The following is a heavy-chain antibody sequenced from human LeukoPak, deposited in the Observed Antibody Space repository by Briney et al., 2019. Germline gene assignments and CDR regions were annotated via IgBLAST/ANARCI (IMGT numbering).Heavy chain of an antibody. CDR3: AKGRTASRKNNVVVVPAAMNPYYMDV. V-gene: IGHV3-30*02. J-gene: IGHJ6*03. CDR2: IRYDGSNK. CDR1: GFTFSSYG. Sequence: PGGSLRPSCAAPGFTFSSYGMHWVRQAPAKGLDLVAFIRYDGSNKYYADSVKGRFTISRDSSKNTVYLQMNSLRAEDTAVYYCAKGRTASRKNNVVVVPAAMNPYYMDVWGKGTTVTVSS. D-gene: IGHD2-2*01.